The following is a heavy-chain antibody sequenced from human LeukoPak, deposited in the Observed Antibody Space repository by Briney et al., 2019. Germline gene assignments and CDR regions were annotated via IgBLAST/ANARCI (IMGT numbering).Heavy chain of an antibody. Sequence: DSVRGRFTVSRDNAKNSMYLQRSSLRAEDTAVYYCARVQIYDILTGYSSYYFDYWGQGTLVTVSS. V-gene: IGHV3-11*05. J-gene: IGHJ4*02. D-gene: IGHD3-9*01. CDR3: ARVQIYDILTGYSSYYFDY.